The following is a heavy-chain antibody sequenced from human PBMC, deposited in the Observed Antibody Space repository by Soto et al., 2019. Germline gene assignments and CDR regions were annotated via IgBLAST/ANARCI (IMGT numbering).Heavy chain of an antibody. V-gene: IGHV4-59*01. CDR2: IYYSGST. D-gene: IGHD5-18*01. CDR3: ARAQSRGYRGYSSDYYYGMDV. CDR1: GGSISSYY. Sequence: QVQLQESGPGLVKPSETLSLTCTVSGGSISSYYWSWIRQPPGKGLEWIGYIYYSGSTNYNPSLTSRVTIAVDTSKNQFSLKLSSVTAADTAVYYCARAQSRGYRGYSSDYYYGMDVWGQGTTVTVSS. J-gene: IGHJ6*02.